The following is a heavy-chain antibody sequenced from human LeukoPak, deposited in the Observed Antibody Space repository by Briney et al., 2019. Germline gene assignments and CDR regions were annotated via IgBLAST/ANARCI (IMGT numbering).Heavy chain of an antibody. V-gene: IGHV4-39*07. CDR3: ATRGGNYYDSSGYFDY. J-gene: IGHJ4*02. CDR1: GGSISSSSYY. CDR2: INHRGST. D-gene: IGHD3-22*01. Sequence: PSETLSLTCTVSGGSISSSSYYWGWIRQPPGKGLEWIGEINHRGSTNYNPSLKSRVTISVDTSKNQFSLELNSVTAADTAVYYCATRGGNYYDSSGYFDYWARGTLVTVSS.